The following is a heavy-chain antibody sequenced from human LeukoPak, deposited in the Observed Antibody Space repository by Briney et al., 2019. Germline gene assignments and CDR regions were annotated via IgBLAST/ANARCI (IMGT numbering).Heavy chain of an antibody. CDR3: AKDKSRSFGIAAAGTLNY. J-gene: IGHJ4*02. V-gene: IGHV3-9*01. D-gene: IGHD6-13*01. CDR2: ISWNSGSI. CDR1: GFTFDDYA. Sequence: PGGSLRLSCAASGFTFDDYAMHWVRQAPGKGLEWVSGISWNSGSIGYADSVKGRFTISRDNAKNSLYLQMNSLRAEDTALYYCAKDKSRSFGIAAAGTLNYWGRGTLVTVSS.